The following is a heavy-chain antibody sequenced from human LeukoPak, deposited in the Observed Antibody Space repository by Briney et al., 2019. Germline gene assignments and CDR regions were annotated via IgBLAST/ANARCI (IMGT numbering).Heavy chain of an antibody. Sequence: GGSLRLSCAASGFTFSSHAMIWVRQAPGKGLEWVSTIRGNGATTYYADSVKGRFTISRDNSRNTLSLQMNSLRAEDTAVYYCANGLPFDFWGQGTPVTVSS. J-gene: IGHJ4*02. D-gene: IGHD5-12*01. V-gene: IGHV3-23*01. CDR2: IRGNGATT. CDR3: ANGLPFDF. CDR1: GFTFSSHA.